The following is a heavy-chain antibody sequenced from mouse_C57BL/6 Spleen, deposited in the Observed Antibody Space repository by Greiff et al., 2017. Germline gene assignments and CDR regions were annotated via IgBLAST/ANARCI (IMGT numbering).Heavy chain of an antibody. Sequence: EVQRVESGAELVRPGASVKLSCTASGFNIKDYYMHWVKQRPEKGLEWIGRIDPEDGDPEYDQKFQGKANMTADTSSHTAYLQLSSLPSEHTAVYYCTTGSYYAMDYWGQGTSVTVSS. CDR2: IDPEDGDP. D-gene: IGHD1-1*01. J-gene: IGHJ4*01. CDR1: GFNIKDYY. CDR3: TTGSYYAMDY. V-gene: IGHV14-1*01.